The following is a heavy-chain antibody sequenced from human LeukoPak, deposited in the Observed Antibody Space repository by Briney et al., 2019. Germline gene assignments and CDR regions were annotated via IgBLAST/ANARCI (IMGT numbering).Heavy chain of an antibody. CDR1: GGTFTSYA. D-gene: IGHD3-10*01. V-gene: IGHV1-69*04. CDR3: ARGVYYGSGSYSPLDY. J-gene: IGHJ4*02. CDR2: IIPILGIA. Sequence: SVKVSCKASGGTFTSYAISWVRQAPGQGLEWMGRIIPILGIANYAQKFQGRVTVTADKSTSTAYMELSSLRSEDTAVYYCARGVYYGSGSYSPLDYWGQGTLVTVSS.